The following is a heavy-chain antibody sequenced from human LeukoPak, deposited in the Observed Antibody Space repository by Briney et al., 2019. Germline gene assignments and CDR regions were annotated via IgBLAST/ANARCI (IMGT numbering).Heavy chain of an antibody. V-gene: IGHV1-58*01. J-gene: IGHJ4*02. CDR3: AVTARVAAADYFDY. CDR2: IVVGSGNT. CDR1: GFTFTSSA. D-gene: IGHD6-13*01. Sequence: ASVKVSCKASGFTFTSSAVQWVRQARGKRLEWIGWIVVGSGNTNYAQKFKERVTITRDMSTSTAYMELSSLRSEDTAVYYCAVTARVAAADYFDYCGQGTLVTVSS.